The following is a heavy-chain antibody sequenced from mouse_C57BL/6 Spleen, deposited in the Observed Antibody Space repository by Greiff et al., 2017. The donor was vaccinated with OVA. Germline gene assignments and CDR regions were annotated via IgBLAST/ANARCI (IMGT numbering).Heavy chain of an antibody. D-gene: IGHD2-2*01. CDR1: GFSFNTYA. J-gene: IGHJ4*01. CDR2: IRSKSNNYAT. Sequence: EVKLVESGGGLVQPKGSLKLSCAASGFSFNTYAMNWVRQAPGKGLEWVARIRSKSNNYATYYADSVKDRFTISRDDSESMLYLQMNNLKTEDTAMYYCVRNYYGYDYYAMDYWGQGTSVTVSS. CDR3: VRNYYGYDYYAMDY. V-gene: IGHV10-1*01.